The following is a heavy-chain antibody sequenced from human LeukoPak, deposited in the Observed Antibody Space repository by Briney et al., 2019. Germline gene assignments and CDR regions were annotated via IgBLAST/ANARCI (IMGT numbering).Heavy chain of an antibody. CDR2: MNPNSGNT. V-gene: IGHV1-8*02. CDR1: GYTSTSYG. Sequence: ASVKVSCKASGYTSTSYGISWVRQAPGQGLEWMGWMNPNSGNTGYAQKFQGRVTMTRNTSISTAYMELSSLRSEDTAVYYCARGVTRPRSLRLFDYWGQGTLVTVSS. CDR3: ARGVTRPRSLRLFDY. J-gene: IGHJ4*02. D-gene: IGHD5-18*01.